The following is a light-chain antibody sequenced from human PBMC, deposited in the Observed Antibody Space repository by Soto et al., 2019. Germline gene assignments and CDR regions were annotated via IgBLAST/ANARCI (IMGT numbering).Light chain of an antibody. V-gene: IGLV2-8*01. CDR3: SSYAGSNNFV. CDR2: EVS. CDR1: SSDVGGYNY. Sequence: QSGLTQPPSASGPPGQSVTLSFTGTSSDVGGYNYVSWYQQHPGKAPKLMIYEVSERPSGVPDRFSGSKSSNTASLTVSGLQAEDEADYYCSSYAGSNNFVFGTGTKVTVL. J-gene: IGLJ1*01.